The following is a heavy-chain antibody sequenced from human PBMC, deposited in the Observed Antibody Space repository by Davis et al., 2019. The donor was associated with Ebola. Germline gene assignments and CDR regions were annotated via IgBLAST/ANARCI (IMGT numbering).Heavy chain of an antibody. CDR3: ASGEDSNVYYLDAFDI. D-gene: IGHD3-22*01. CDR2: FDPKNAER. J-gene: IGHJ3*02. Sequence: AASVKVSCKASGYTFTNYYMHWVRQAPGKGLEWMGAFDPKNAERIYAQKFQGRVTMTEDTSTDTAYMELSSLRSEDTAVYFCASGEDSNVYYLDAFDIWGQGTMVTVSS. V-gene: IGHV1-24*01. CDR1: GYTFTNYY.